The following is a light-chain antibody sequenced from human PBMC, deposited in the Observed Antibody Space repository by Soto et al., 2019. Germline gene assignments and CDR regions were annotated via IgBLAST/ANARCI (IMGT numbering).Light chain of an antibody. Sequence: DIQMTQSPSALSASVGDRVTITCRASQSISSYLNWYQQKPGKAPKLLIYAASSLQSGVPPRFSGSGSGTDFTLTISSLQPEDFATYYCQQSYSTPFTFGPGTKVD. CDR1: QSISSY. J-gene: IGKJ3*01. V-gene: IGKV1-39*01. CDR2: AAS. CDR3: QQSYSTPFT.